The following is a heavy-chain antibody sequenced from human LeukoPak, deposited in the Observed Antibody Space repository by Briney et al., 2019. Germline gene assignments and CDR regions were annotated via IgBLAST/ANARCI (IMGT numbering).Heavy chain of an antibody. Sequence: ASVKVSCKASGYTFTGYYMHWVRQAPGQGLEWMGWINPNSGGANYAQKFQGRVTMTRDTSISTAYMELSRLRSDDTAVYYCATPERGYSGYDFGSWGQGTLVTVSS. D-gene: IGHD5-12*01. CDR2: INPNSGGA. CDR1: GYTFTGYY. J-gene: IGHJ4*02. V-gene: IGHV1-2*02. CDR3: ATPERGYSGYDFGS.